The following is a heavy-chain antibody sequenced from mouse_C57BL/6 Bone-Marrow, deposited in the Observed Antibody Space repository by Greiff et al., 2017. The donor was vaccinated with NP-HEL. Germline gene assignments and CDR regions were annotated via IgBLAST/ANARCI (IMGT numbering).Heavy chain of an antibody. CDR3: ARWLLRRYFDV. D-gene: IGHD2-3*01. CDR1: GYTFTSYG. Sequence: VQLQQSGAELARPGASVKLSCKASGYTFTSYGISWVKQRTGQGLEWIGEIYPRSGNTYSNEKFKGKATLTADKSSSTAYMELRSLTSEDSAVYFCARWLLRRYFDVWGTGTTVTVSS. CDR2: IYPRSGNT. J-gene: IGHJ1*03. V-gene: IGHV1-81*01.